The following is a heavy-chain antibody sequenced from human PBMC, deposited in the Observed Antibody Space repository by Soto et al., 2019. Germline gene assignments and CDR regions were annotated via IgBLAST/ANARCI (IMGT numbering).Heavy chain of an antibody. Sequence: QVLLQESGPGLVQPSGTLSLSCVVSGVSIGSNYYWGWVRQSPGKGLEWLGDMSHIGSVNYNPSLKSGFTISIDKSQNQFSLKLNSVTAADTAVDYCARSLGSYAINYCGQGTLVIVSS. CDR1: GVSIGSNYY. J-gene: IGHJ4*02. D-gene: IGHD6-19*01. CDR2: MSHIGSV. V-gene: IGHV4-4*02. CDR3: ARSLGSYAINY.